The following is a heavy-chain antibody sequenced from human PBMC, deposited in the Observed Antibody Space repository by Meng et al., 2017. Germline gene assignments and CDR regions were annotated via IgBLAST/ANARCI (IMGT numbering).Heavy chain of an antibody. CDR1: GFTFSSYE. V-gene: IGHV3-9*03. CDR2: ISWNSGSI. CDR3: AKADRALVNPSTIDY. J-gene: IGHJ4*02. Sequence: SLKISCAASGFTFSSYEMNWVRQAPGKGLEWVSGISWNSGSIGYADSVKGRFTISRDNAKNSLYLQMNSLRAEDMALYYCAKADRALVNPSTIDYWGQGTLVTVSS. D-gene: IGHD2-2*01.